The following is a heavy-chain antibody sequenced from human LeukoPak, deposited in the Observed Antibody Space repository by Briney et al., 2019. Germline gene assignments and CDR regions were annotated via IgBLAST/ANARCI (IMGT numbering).Heavy chain of an antibody. CDR3: ASLGTLVP. J-gene: IGHJ5*02. V-gene: IGHV3-74*03. Sequence: GGSLRLSCAASGFTFSTYLMHWVRRAPGKGLVWVSRINTDGSITTYADSVKGRFTISRDNAKNTLYLQMNSLRDEDTAVYYCASLGTLVPWGQGTLVTVSS. CDR2: INTDGSIT. CDR1: GFTFSTYL. D-gene: IGHD3-9*01.